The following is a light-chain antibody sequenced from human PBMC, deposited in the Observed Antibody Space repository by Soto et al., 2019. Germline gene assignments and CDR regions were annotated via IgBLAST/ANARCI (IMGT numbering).Light chain of an antibody. V-gene: IGKV3-20*01. CDR2: GAS. CDR1: QSVSSSY. J-gene: IGKJ2*01. Sequence: EIVLTPSPGPLSSSPGERATRSCRASQSVSSSYLAWYQQKPGQAPRLLIYGASSRATGIPDRFSGSGSGTDFALTISRLEPEDFEVYYCQQYGSSPPTFRQGPKLEIK. CDR3: QQYGSSPPT.